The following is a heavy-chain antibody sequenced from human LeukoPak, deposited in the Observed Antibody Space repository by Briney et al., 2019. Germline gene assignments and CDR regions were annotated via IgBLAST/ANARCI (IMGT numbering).Heavy chain of an antibody. V-gene: IGHV3-73*01. CDR3: TRHIPGYYFDY. Sequence: GGSLRLSRAASGFTFSGSAMHWVRQASGKGLEWVGRIRSKANSYATAYAASVKGRFTISRDDSKNTAYLQMNSLKTEDTAVYYCTRHIPGYYFDYWGQGTLVTVSS. CDR1: GFTFSGSA. D-gene: IGHD2-2*02. CDR2: IRSKANSYAT. J-gene: IGHJ4*02.